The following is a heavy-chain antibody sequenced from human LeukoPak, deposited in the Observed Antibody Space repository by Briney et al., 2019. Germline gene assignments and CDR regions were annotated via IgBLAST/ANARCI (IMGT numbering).Heavy chain of an antibody. CDR1: GFTFSNAW. CDR3: TTDPYVGRLWYYYDSSTFFDY. Sequence: GGSLRLSCAASGFTFSNAWMSWVRQAPGKGLEWVGRIKSKTDGGTTDYTAPVKGRFTVSRDDSKNTLYLQMNTLKTEDTAVYYCTTDPYVGRLWYYYDSSTFFDYWGQGTLVTVSS. CDR2: IKSKTDGGTT. J-gene: IGHJ4*02. D-gene: IGHD3-22*01. V-gene: IGHV3-15*01.